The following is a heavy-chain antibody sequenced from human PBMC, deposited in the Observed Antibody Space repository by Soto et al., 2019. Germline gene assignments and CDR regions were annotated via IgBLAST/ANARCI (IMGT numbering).Heavy chain of an antibody. J-gene: IGHJ6*02. CDR2: INHSGST. CDR1: GGSFIGYY. Sequence: SETLSLTCAVYGGSFIGYYWSWILQPPGKGLEWIGEINHSGSTNYNPSLKSRVTISVDTSKNQFSLKLSSVTAADTAVYYCARARITMVRGVIIKDYYYGMDVWGQGTTVTVSS. CDR3: ARARITMVRGVIIKDYYYGMDV. V-gene: IGHV4-34*01. D-gene: IGHD3-10*01.